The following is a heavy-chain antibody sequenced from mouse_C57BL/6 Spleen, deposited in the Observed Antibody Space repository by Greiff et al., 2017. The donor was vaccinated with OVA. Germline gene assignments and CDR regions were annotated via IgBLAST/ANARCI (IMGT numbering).Heavy chain of an antibody. V-gene: IGHV14-2*01. D-gene: IGHD4-1*01. CDR1: GFNFKDYY. J-gene: IGHJ2*01. Sequence: EVKLVESGAELVKPGASVKLSCTASGFNFKDYYMHWVKQRTEQGLEWIGRIDPEDGETKYAPKFQGKATITADTSSNTAYLQLSSLTSEDTAVYYCGSGTGTFDYWGQGTTLTVSS. CDR3: GSGTGTFDY. CDR2: IDPEDGET.